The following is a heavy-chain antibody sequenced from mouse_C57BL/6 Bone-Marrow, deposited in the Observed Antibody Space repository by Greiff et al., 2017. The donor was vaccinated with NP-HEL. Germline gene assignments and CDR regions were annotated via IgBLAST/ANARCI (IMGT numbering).Heavy chain of an antibody. CDR1: GYTFTSYG. CDR2: IYPRSGNT. Sequence: VQLKQSGAELARPGASVKLSCKASGYTFTSYGISWVKQRTGQGLEWIGEIYPRSGNTYSNEKFKGKATLTADKSSSTAYMELRSLTAEDSAVYFCAPAYPRFAYWGQGTLVTVSA. V-gene: IGHV1-81*01. D-gene: IGHD2-10*01. J-gene: IGHJ3*01. CDR3: APAYPRFAY.